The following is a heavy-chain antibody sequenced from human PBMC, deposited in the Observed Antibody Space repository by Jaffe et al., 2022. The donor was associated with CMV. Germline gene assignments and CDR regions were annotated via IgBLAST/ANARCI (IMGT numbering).Heavy chain of an antibody. V-gene: IGHV3-11*06. D-gene: IGHD3-10*01. Sequence: QVQLVESGGGLVNPGGSLRLSCAASGFSFSNYYMTWIRQAPGKGLDWVSYISSSTSYTKYADSVKGRFTISRDNARNSLYLQMNSLRAEDTAVYYCARDLSRGGGDAFDIWGQGTVVIVSS. J-gene: IGHJ3*02. CDR1: GFSFSNYY. CDR3: ARDLSRGGGDAFDI. CDR2: ISSSTSYT.